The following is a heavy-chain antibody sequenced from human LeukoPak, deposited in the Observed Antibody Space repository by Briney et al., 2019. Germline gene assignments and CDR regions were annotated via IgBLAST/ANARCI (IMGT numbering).Heavy chain of an antibody. V-gene: IGHV1-18*04. J-gene: IGHJ4*02. CDR1: GYTFTSYG. CDR2: ISPYNGNT. CDR3: ARDQYDYVWGSYRPYFDY. D-gene: IGHD3-16*02. Sequence: ASVKVSCKASGYTFTSYGISWVRQAPGQGLEWMGSISPYNGNTNYAERLQGRVIMTTDTSTRTAYMELRSLRSDDTAVVYCARDQYDYVWGSYRPYFDYWGQGTLVTVSS.